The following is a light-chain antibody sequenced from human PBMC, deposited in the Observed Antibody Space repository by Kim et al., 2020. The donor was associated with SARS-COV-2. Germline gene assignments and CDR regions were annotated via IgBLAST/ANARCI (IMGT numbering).Light chain of an antibody. J-gene: IGLJ2*01. CDR3: NSRDSSGNHVV. Sequence: ALGQTTRITCRGDSLRSYYASWYQQKPGQAPVLVIYGKNNRPSGIPDRFSGSSSGNTASLTITGAQAEDEADYYCNSRDSSGNHVVFGGGTQLTVL. CDR1: SLRSYY. CDR2: GKN. V-gene: IGLV3-19*01.